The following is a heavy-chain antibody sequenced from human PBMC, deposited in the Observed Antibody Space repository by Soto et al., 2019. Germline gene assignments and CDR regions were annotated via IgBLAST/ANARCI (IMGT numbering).Heavy chain of an antibody. V-gene: IGHV3-53*01. D-gene: IGHD5-18*01. CDR2: FFTGGSR. J-gene: IGHJ4*02. Sequence: WGSLRLSCAPSAFTVSSNYMSWVRQTPGKWLEWASCFFTGGSRYYADSLKGRFTISRDNPNNTHYLLMISLRAEDTAVYYCARAGGDTAMDPVFEYWGQGTLVTVSS. CDR3: ARAGGDTAMDPVFEY. CDR1: AFTVSSNY.